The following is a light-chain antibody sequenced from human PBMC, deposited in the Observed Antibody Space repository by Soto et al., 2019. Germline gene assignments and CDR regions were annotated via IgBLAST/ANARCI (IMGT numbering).Light chain of an antibody. V-gene: IGLV2-14*03. CDR1: NSDVGGYNY. J-gene: IGLJ1*01. Sequence: QSVLTQPASVSGSPGQSITISCTGTNSDVGGYNYVSWNQQHPGKAPKLMIYDVYNRPSGISVRFSGSKSGNTASLTISGLQSEDEGDYYCSSYTGSSTRLYVFGTGTKVTVL. CDR3: SSYTGSSTRLYV. CDR2: DVY.